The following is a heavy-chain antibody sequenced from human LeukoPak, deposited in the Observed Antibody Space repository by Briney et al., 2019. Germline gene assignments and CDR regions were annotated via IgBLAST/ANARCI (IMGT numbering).Heavy chain of an antibody. V-gene: IGHV4-59*11. CDR3: ASTGNPHYFDF. CDR2: IYYTGST. CDR1: GVSISGHY. D-gene: IGHD4-11*01. J-gene: IGHJ4*02. Sequence: SETLSLPCTVSGVSISGHYWSWIRQSPGKGLEWIGNIYYTGSTNYNPSLKGRVAISIDTSKNQFSLNLHSVTAADAAVYYCASTGNPHYFDFWGQGPLVTVPS.